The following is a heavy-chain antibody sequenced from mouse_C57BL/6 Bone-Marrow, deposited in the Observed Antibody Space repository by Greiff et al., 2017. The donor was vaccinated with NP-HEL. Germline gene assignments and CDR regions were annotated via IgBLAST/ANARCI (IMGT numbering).Heavy chain of an antibody. J-gene: IGHJ1*03. CDR2: IYPGDGDT. D-gene: IGHD6-2*01. V-gene: IGHV1-80*01. CDR3: AARSRRGSHWYFDV. Sequence: QVQLKESGAELVKPGASVKISCKASGYAFSSYWMNWVKQRPGKGLEWIGQIYPGDGDTNYNGKFKGKATLTADKSSSTAYMQLSSLTSEDSAVYFCAARSRRGSHWYFDVWGTGTTVTVSS. CDR1: GYAFSSYW.